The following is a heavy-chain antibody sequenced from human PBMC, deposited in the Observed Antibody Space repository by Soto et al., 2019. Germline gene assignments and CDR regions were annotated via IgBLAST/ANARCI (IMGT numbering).Heavy chain of an antibody. J-gene: IGHJ6*02. D-gene: IGHD6-6*01. CDR1: GFIFDAYP. CDR3: AKDRYSSSAYYYYGMDA. Sequence: EVQLVESGGGLVQPGRSLRLSCAASGFIFDAYPMHWVRQAPGKGLEWVSVISGNSGSLGYADSVKGRFTISRDNAKNSLYLQMNSLRAEDTALYYCAKDRYSSSAYYYYGMDAWGQGTTVTVSS. V-gene: IGHV3-9*01. CDR2: ISGNSGSL.